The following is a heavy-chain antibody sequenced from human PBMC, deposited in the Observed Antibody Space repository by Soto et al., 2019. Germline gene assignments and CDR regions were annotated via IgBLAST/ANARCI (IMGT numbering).Heavy chain of an antibody. CDR3: AAVPNYYDFWSGYYSPEYFDY. CDR2: IVVGSGNT. CDR1: GFTFTSSA. J-gene: IGHJ4*02. D-gene: IGHD3-3*01. V-gene: IGHV1-58*01. Sequence: ASVKVSCKASGFTFTSSAVQWVRQARGQRLEWIGWIVVGSGNTNYAQKFQERVTITRDMSTSTAYMELSSLRSEDTAVYYCAAVPNYYDFWSGYYSPEYFDYWGQGTLVTVSS.